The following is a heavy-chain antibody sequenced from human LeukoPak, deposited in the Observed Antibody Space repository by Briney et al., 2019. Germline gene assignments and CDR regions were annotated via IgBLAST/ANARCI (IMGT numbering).Heavy chain of an antibody. D-gene: IGHD3-22*01. J-gene: IGHJ3*02. CDR2: ISSSGSTI. CDR3: TRLRYDSSGHWVGAFDI. V-gene: IGHV3-48*04. CDR1: GFTFSSYS. Sequence: GGSLRPSCAASGFTFSSYSMNWVRQAPGKGLEWVSYISSSGSTIDYADSVKGRFTISRDNAKNSLYLQMKSLRAEDTAVYYCTRLRYDSSGHWVGAFDIWGQGTMVTVSS.